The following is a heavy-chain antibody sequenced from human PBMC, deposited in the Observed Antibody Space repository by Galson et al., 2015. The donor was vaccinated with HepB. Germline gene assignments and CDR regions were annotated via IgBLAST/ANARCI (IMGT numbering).Heavy chain of an antibody. CDR1: GDSVSSNSAA. CDR2: TYYRSKWYN. J-gene: IGHJ6*02. CDR3: ARETDIVVVVAANTHDYYYYGMDV. D-gene: IGHD2-15*01. V-gene: IGHV6-1*01. Sequence: CAISGDSVSSNSAAWNWIRQSPSRGLEWLGRTYYRSKWYNDYAVSVKSRITINPDTSKNQFSLQLNSVTPEDTAVYYCARETDIVVVVAANTHDYYYYGMDVWGQGTTVTVSS.